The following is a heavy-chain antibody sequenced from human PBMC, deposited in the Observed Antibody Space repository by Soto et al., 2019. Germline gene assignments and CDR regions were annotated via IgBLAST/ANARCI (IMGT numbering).Heavy chain of an antibody. CDR3: ARGTGYYGSGSAYYYYGMDV. CDR1: GGSFSVYY. CDR2: INHSGST. D-gene: IGHD3-10*01. V-gene: IGHV4-34*01. Sequence: SETLSLTCAVYGGSFSVYYWSWIRHPPGKGLEWIGEINHSGSTNYNPSLKSRVTISVDTSKNQFSLKLSSVTAADTAVYYCARGTGYYGSGSAYYYYGMDVWGQGTTVTVSS. J-gene: IGHJ6*02.